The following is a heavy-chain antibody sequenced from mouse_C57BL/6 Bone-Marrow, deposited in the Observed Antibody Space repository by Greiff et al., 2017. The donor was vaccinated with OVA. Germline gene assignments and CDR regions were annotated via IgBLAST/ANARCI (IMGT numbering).Heavy chain of an antibody. Sequence: EVKLVESGGDLVKPGGSLKLSCAASGFTFSSYGMSWVRQTPDKRLEWVATISSGGSYTYYPDSVKGRFTISRDNAKNTLYLQMSSLKSEDTAMYYCARICYDYDGVDYWGQGTTLPVSS. CDR1: GFTFSSYG. V-gene: IGHV5-6*01. J-gene: IGHJ2*01. CDR2: ISSGGSYT. D-gene: IGHD2-4*01. CDR3: ARICYDYDGVDY.